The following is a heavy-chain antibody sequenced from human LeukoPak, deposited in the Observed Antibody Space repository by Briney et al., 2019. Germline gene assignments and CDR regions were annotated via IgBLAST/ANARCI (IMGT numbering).Heavy chain of an antibody. D-gene: IGHD3-22*01. Sequence: GGTLRLSCAASGFTFSSYGMSWVRQAPGKGLEGVSAISGSGGSTYYADSVKGRFTISRDNSKNTLYLQMNSLRAEDTAVYYCANGPTYYYDSFLGYWGQGTLVTVSS. J-gene: IGHJ4*02. CDR1: GFTFSSYG. V-gene: IGHV3-23*01. CDR3: ANGPTYYYDSFLGY. CDR2: ISGSGGST.